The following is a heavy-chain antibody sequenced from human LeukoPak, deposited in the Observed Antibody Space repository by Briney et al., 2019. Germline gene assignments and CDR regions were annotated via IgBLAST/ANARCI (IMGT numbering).Heavy chain of an antibody. CDR1: GGSISSSSYY. CDR3: ARSKVLYYYYYMDV. V-gene: IGHV4-39*07. Sequence: SETLSLTCTVSGGSISSSSYYWGWIRQPPGKGLEWIGSIYYSGSTYYNPSLKSRVTISVDTSKNQFSLKLSSVTAADTAVYYCARSKVLYYYYYMDVWGKGTTVTVSS. CDR2: IYYSGST. J-gene: IGHJ6*03.